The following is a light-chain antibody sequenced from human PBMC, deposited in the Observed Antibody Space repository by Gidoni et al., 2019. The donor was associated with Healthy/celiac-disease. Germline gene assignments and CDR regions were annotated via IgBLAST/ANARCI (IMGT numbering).Light chain of an antibody. CDR2: DAS. V-gene: IGKV3-11*01. J-gene: IGKJ5*01. Sequence: EIVLTQSPATLSLSPGERATLSCRASQSVSSYLAWYQQKPGQAHRLLIYDASTRATGIPARFSGSGSGTDFTLPISSLAPEDFAVYYCQQRSNWPITFGQGTRLEIK. CDR3: QQRSNWPIT. CDR1: QSVSSY.